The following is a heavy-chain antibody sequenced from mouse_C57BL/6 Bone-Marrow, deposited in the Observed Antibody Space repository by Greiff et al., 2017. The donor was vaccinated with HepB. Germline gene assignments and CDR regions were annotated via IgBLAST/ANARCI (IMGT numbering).Heavy chain of an antibody. J-gene: IGHJ1*03. V-gene: IGHV7-1*01. Sequence: EVKLMESGGGLVQSGRSLRLSCATSGFTFSDFYMEWVRQAPGKGLEWIAASRNKANDYTTEYSASVKGRFIVSRDTSQSILYLQMNALRAEDTAIYYCARDADYSLYWYFDVWGTGTTVTVSS. CDR1: GFTFSDFY. CDR2: SRNKANDYTT. CDR3: ARDADYSLYWYFDV. D-gene: IGHD2-12*01.